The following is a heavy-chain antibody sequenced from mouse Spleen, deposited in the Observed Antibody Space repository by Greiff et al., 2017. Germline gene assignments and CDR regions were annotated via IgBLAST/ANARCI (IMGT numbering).Heavy chain of an antibody. CDR3: ARSSMINY. V-gene: IGHV1S81*02. D-gene: IGHD2-3*01. J-gene: IGHJ2*01. CDR1: GYTFTSYW. CDR2: INPSNGRT. Sequence: QVQLQQSGAELVKPGASVKLSCKASGYTFTSYWMHWVKQRPGQGLEWIGEINPSNGRTNYNEKFKSKATLTVDKSSSTAYMQLSSLTSEDSAVYYCARSSMINYWGQGTTLTVSS.